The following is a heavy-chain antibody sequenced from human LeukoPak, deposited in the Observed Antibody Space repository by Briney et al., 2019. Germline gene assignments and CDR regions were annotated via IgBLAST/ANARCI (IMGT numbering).Heavy chain of an antibody. V-gene: IGHV3-23*01. CDR1: GFTFSSYA. CDR2: ISGSGGST. CDR3: AKDRIRWLLNDY. J-gene: IGHJ4*02. Sequence: GGSLTLSCAASGFTFSSYAMSWVRQAPGKGLEWVSAISGSGGSTYYADSVKGRFTISRDNSKNTLYLQMNSLRAEDTAVYYCAKDRIRWLLNDYWGQGTLVTVSS. D-gene: IGHD3-22*01.